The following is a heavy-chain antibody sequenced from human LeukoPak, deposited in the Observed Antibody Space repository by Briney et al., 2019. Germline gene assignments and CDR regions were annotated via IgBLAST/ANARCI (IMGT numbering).Heavy chain of an antibody. V-gene: IGHV4-4*02. CDR2: IYHSCST. D-gene: IGHD4-17*01. Sequence: SETLSLTCTVSGGSISSSNWWSWVRQPPGKGLEWIGEIYHSCSTNYSPSLTSRVTISVDKSKNQFSLNLSSVTAADTAVYYCARDATVTKSFDYWGQGTLVTVSS. CDR1: GGSISSSNW. CDR3: ARDATVTKSFDY. J-gene: IGHJ4*02.